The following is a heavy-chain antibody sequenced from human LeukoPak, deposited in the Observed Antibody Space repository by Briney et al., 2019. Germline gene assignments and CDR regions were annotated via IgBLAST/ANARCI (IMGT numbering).Heavy chain of an antibody. CDR1: GFTFSSYG. D-gene: IGHD2-2*01. J-gene: IGHJ6*03. CDR3: AKGTDCSSTSCFTYYYYYMDV. V-gene: IGHV3-30*02. Sequence: PGGSLRLSCAASGFTFSSYGMHWVRQAPGKGLEWVAFIRYDGSNKYYADSVKGRFTISRDNSKNTLYLQMNSLRAEDTAVYYCAKGTDCSSTSCFTYYYYYMDVWGKGTTVTVSS. CDR2: IRYDGSNK.